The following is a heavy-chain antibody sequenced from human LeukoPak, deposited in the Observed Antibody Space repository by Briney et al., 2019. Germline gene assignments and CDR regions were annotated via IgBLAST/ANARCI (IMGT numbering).Heavy chain of an antibody. CDR1: GGSFGGYY. J-gene: IGHJ4*02. D-gene: IGHD3-10*01. V-gene: IGHV4-34*01. CDR3: ARSEGSGSTVLHY. CDR2: INHSGTT. Sequence: NASETLSLTCAVYGGSFGGYYWTLIRQPPGKGLEWIGEINHSGTTNYNPSLKSRVTISVDTSKNQFSLKLSSVTAADTAVYYCARSEGSGSTVLHYWGQGTLVTVSS.